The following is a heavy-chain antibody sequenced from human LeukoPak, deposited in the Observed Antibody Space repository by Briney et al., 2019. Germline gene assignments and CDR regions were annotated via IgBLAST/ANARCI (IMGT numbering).Heavy chain of an antibody. D-gene: IGHD1-26*01. V-gene: IGHV4-59*08. J-gene: IGHJ3*02. CDR1: GDSLSDYF. CDR2: NSGST. CDR3: ARGRGYGGNYLRSFDI. Sequence: PSETLSLTCTVSGDSLSDYFWSWIRQPPGKGLEWIGYNSGSTNYNASLKSRVTILLVRSKNQFSLKLSSVTAADTAVYYCARGRGYGGNYLRSFDIWGQGTMVTVSP.